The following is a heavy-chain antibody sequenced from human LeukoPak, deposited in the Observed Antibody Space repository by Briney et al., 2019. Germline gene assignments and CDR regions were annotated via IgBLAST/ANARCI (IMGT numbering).Heavy chain of an antibody. D-gene: IGHD6-19*01. CDR1: GYTFSDYY. V-gene: IGHV1-2*06. J-gene: IGHJ2*01. CDR2: VNPNRGDT. CDR3: ARNPDEHWLDESENWYFDL. Sequence: ASVKVSCKASGYTFSDYYLHWLRQAPGQGLEWMGQVNPNRGDTKPAQKFQGRVTMTRDTSISVAYMELSSLQSDDTAVYYCARNPDEHWLDESENWYFDLWGSGTLVTVSS.